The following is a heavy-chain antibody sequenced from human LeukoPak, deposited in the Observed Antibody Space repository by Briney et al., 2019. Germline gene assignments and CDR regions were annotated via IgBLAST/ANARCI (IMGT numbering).Heavy chain of an antibody. V-gene: IGHV4-59*01. CDR1: GGSISSYY. CDR3: ARVLWFGELLADAFDI. CDR2: IYYSGST. J-gene: IGHJ3*02. D-gene: IGHD3-10*01. Sequence: SETLSLTCTVSGGSISSYYWSWIRQPPGKGLEWIGYIYYSGSTNYNPSLKSRVTMSVDTSKNQFSLKLSSVTAADTAVYYCARVLWFGELLADAFDIWGQGTMVTVSS.